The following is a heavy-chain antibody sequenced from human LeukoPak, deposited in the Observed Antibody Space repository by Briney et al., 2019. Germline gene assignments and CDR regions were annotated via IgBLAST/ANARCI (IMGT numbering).Heavy chain of an antibody. CDR3: ATSDDSSGSD. D-gene: IGHD3-22*01. V-gene: IGHV3-7*01. Sequence: PGGSLRLSCPGSGFAFSTYWLSWVGQGPGKGLEWVANINEDESVRHYVDSVKGRFTISRDNAKNSVFLQMNSLRDEDTALYYCATSDDSSGSDWVQGTLVTVSS. J-gene: IGHJ4*02. CDR2: INEDESVR. CDR1: GFAFSTYW.